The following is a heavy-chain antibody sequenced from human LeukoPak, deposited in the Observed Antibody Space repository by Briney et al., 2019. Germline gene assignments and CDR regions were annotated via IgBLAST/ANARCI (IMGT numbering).Heavy chain of an antibody. CDR3: ARGNSGWYDYFDY. CDR1: GGSISSGGYS. Sequence: PSEILSLTCAVSGGSISSGGYSWSWIRQPPGKGLEWIGYIYHSGSTYYNPSLKSRVTISVDRSKNQFSLKLSSVTAADTAVYYCARGNSGWYDYFDYWGQGTLVTVSS. D-gene: IGHD6-19*01. J-gene: IGHJ4*02. V-gene: IGHV4-30-2*01. CDR2: IYHSGST.